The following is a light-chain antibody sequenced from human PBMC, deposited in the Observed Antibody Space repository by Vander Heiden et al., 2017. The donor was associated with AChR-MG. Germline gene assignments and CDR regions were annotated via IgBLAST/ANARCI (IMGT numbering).Light chain of an antibody. J-gene: IGLJ2*01. CDR2: DVS. CDR1: SSDVGGYNY. Sequence: QSALTQPRSVSGSPGQSVTISCTGTSSDVGGYNYVSWYQQHPGKAPKLMSDDVSKRPSGVPDRFSGSKSGNTASLTISGLQAEDEADYYCCSYAGSYTLEVFGGGTKLTVL. V-gene: IGLV2-11*01. CDR3: CSYAGSYTLEV.